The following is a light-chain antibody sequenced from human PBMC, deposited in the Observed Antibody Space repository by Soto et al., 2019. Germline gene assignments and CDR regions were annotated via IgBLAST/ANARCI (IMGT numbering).Light chain of an antibody. CDR2: TND. J-gene: IGLJ3*02. CDR1: SSNIGANS. Sequence: QSVLTQPPSASGTPGQRVVISWSGSSSNIGANSVSWYQQLPGTAPKLLIYTNDQRPSGVPDRFSASKSGTSASLANSGIRSEDEADYHCTTWDDSLNGRVFGGGTKLTVL. V-gene: IGLV1-47*01. CDR3: TTWDDSLNGRV.